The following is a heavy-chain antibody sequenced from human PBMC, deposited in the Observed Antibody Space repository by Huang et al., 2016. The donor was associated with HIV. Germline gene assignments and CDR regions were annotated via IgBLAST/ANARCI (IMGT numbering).Heavy chain of an antibody. Sequence: QESGPGLVGPSETLFLTCAVSGDSFNSNTFYWGWLRRPPGKGMEWIGSIYYSGTTYDTPALKRRARIAVDASKSRIFLHLRSVTAADTGVYYCARTGVAVSDDPEYFQHWGQGALVTIS. CDR2: IYYSGTT. V-gene: IGHV4-39*02. D-gene: IGHD3-3*01. CDR1: GDSFNSNTFY. CDR3: ARTGVAVSDDPEYFQH. J-gene: IGHJ1*01.